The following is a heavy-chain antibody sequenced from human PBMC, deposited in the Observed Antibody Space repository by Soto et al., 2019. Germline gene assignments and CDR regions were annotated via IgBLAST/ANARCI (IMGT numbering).Heavy chain of an antibody. CDR1: GFSVTANY. J-gene: IGHJ4*02. Sequence: EVQVVESGGGLIQPGGSLRLSCEVSGFSVTANYMSWVRQAPEKGLEWVSVIYSGGSTYYVDFVKGRFSISRDISKNTLYLQMNSLRPEDTAVYYCHGYGYWGQVTLVTVSS. CDR3: HGYGY. CDR2: IYSGGST. V-gene: IGHV3-53*01. D-gene: IGHD5-12*01.